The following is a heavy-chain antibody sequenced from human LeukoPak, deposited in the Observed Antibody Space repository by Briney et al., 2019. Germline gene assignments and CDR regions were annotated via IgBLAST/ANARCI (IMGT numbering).Heavy chain of an antibody. J-gene: IGHJ4*02. CDR1: GYTFSDFS. Sequence: GGSLRLSCAASGYTFSDFSVNWVRQAPGKGLEWVSSISVRSNYRYYADSVRGRSTISRDDARDSLFLQMNSLRAEDTAVYFCVRLRRNNDRSGYYYYYDYWGQGTLVTVSS. CDR2: ISVRSNYR. V-gene: IGHV3-21*01. CDR3: VRLRRNNDRSGYYYYYDY. D-gene: IGHD3-22*01.